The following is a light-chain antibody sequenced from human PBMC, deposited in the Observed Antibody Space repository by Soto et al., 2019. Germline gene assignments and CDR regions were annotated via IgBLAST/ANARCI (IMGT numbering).Light chain of an antibody. J-gene: IGLJ2*01. V-gene: IGLV2-23*01. Sequence: QSALTQPASVSGSPGQSITISCTGTSSDVGNYNLVSWYQQYPGKAPKLMIYEGGKRPSGVSNRFSGSKSGNTASLTISGLQAEDEADYYCCSFALRSTLIFGGGTKRTV. CDR3: CSFALRSTLI. CDR1: SSDVGNYNL. CDR2: EGG.